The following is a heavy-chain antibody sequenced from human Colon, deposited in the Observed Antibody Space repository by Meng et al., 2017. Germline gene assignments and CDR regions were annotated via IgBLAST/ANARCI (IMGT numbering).Heavy chain of an antibody. V-gene: IGHV3-21*01. Sequence: GGSLRLSCAASGFTFSSYSMNWVRQAPGKGLEWVSSISSSSSYIYYADSVKGRFTISRDNAKNSLYLQMNSLRAEDTAVYYCARDIPHYYDSSGYYEFDYWGQETLVTVSS. CDR3: ARDIPHYYDSSGYYEFDY. D-gene: IGHD3-22*01. CDR1: GFTFSSYS. J-gene: IGHJ4*02. CDR2: ISSSSSYI.